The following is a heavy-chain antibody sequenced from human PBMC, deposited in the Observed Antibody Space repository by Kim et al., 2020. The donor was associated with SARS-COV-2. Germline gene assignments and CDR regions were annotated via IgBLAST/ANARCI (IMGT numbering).Heavy chain of an antibody. D-gene: IGHD6-13*01. CDR2: IYPGDSDT. Sequence: GESLKISCKGSGYSFTSYWIGWVRQMPGKGLEWMGIIYPGDSDTRYSPSFQGQVTISADKSISTAYLQWSSLKASDTAMYYCARQGGGWEEQQLPFSNYYYYGMDVWGQGTTVTVSS. J-gene: IGHJ6*02. CDR1: GYSFTSYW. V-gene: IGHV5-51*01. CDR3: ARQGGGWEEQQLPFSNYYYYGMDV.